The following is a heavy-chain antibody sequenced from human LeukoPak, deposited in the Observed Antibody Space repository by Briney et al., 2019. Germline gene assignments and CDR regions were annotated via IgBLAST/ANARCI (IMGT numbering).Heavy chain of an antibody. CDR1: GFTFDDYG. V-gene: IGHV3-20*04. CDR3: ARDLGSGWSDAFDI. CDR2: INWNGGST. D-gene: IGHD6-19*01. Sequence: GGSLRLSCAPSGFTFDDYGMSWVRQAPGKGLEWVSGINWNGGSTGYADSVKGRFTISRDNAKNSLYLQMNSLRAEDTALYYCARDLGSGWSDAFDIWGQGTMVTVSS. J-gene: IGHJ3*02.